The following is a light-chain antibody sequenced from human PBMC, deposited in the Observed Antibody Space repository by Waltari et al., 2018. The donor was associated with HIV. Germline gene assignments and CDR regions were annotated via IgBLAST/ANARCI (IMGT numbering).Light chain of an antibody. V-gene: IGKV1-33*01. CDR3: QQYDNLPLT. Sequence: DIQMTHSPSSLSASVGDRVTITCQASQDISDFLNWYQQKPGKAPKLLIYDASNLETGVPSTFSGSGSGTDFTFTISSLQPEDIATYYCQQYDNLPLTFGGGTKVEIK. J-gene: IGKJ4*01. CDR2: DAS. CDR1: QDISDF.